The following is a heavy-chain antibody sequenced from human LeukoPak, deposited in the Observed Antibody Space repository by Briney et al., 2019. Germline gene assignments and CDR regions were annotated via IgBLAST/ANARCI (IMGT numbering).Heavy chain of an antibody. Sequence: GRSLRLSCAASRFTFSIYDMHWVRQAPGKGLEWVAVISYDGSNKYYADSVKGRFAISRDNSKNTVYLQMNSLRVEDTAVYYCARANTPFADSWGQGTLVTVSS. V-gene: IGHV3-30*09. CDR2: ISYDGSNK. CDR3: ARANTPFADS. CDR1: RFTFSIYD. D-gene: IGHD2-2*02. J-gene: IGHJ4*02.